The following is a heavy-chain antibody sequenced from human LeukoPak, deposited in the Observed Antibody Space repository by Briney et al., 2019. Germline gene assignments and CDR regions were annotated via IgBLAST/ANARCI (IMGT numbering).Heavy chain of an antibody. CDR1: GGSFSGYY. D-gene: IGHD2-2*01. J-gene: IGHJ6*02. CDR2: INHSGST. V-gene: IGHV4-34*01. CDR3: ARGPRDCSSTSCLPGIYYYYYYGMDV. Sequence: SETLSLTCAVYGGSFSGYYWSWIRQPPGKGMEWSGEINHSGSTNYNPSLKSRVTISVDTSKNQFSLKLSSVPAADTAVYYCARGPRDCSSTSCLPGIYYYYYYGMDVWGQGTTVAVSS.